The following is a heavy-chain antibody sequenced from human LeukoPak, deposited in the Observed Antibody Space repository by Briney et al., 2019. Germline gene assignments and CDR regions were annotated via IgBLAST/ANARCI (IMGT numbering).Heavy chain of an antibody. CDR1: GFTFSSYA. V-gene: IGHV3-23*01. CDR2: ISASGVMT. J-gene: IGHJ4*02. Sequence: PGGSLRLSCAASGFTFSSYAMSWVRQAPGKGLEWVSSISASGVMTYYADSVKGRFTISRDNAKNSLYLQMNSLRAEDTAVYYCARDLGRYGGNSGLVYWGQGTLVTVSS. D-gene: IGHD4-23*01. CDR3: ARDLGRYGGNSGLVY.